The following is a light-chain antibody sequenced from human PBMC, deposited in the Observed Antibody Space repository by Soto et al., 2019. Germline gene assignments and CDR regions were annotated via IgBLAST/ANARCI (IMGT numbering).Light chain of an antibody. CDR3: QTWGTGPVV. V-gene: IGLV4-69*01. CDR1: SGHSSYA. Sequence: QSVLTQSPSASASLGASVKLTCTLSSGHSSYAIAWHQQQPEKGPRYLMKLNSDGSHSKGDGIPDRFSGSSSGAERYLTISSLQSGDEADYYCQTWGTGPVVFGGGTKLTVL. J-gene: IGLJ2*01. CDR2: LNSDGSH.